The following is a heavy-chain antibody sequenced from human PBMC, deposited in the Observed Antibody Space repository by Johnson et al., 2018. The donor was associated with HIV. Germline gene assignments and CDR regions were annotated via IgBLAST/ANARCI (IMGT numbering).Heavy chain of an antibody. J-gene: IGHJ3*02. CDR3: ARDVSYRYDGDGWADAFDI. CDR2: IKQDGSEN. D-gene: IGHD2-21*01. CDR1: GSTFSSYG. Sequence: MLLVESGGGVVQPGRSLRLSCAASGSTFSSYGMHWVRQAPGKGLEWVANIKQDGSENYYVDLVKGRFTISRDNAKNSLFLQINTLRAEDTVVYYCARDVSYRYDGDGWADAFDIWGQGTMVTVSA. V-gene: IGHV3-7*01.